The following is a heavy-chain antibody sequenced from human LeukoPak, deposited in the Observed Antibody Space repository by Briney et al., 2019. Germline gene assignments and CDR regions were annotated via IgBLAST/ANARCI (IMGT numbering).Heavy chain of an antibody. CDR3: AREASGSYSY. D-gene: IGHD1-26*01. V-gene: IGHV3-21*01. CDR2: ISSSSSYI. J-gene: IGHJ4*02. CDR1: GFTFSSYS. Sequence: GGSLRLSCAASGFTFSSYSMNWVRQAPGKGLEWVSSISSSSSYIYYADSVKGRFTISRDNAKNSLYPQMNSLRAEDTAVYYCAREASGSYSYWGQGTLVTVSS.